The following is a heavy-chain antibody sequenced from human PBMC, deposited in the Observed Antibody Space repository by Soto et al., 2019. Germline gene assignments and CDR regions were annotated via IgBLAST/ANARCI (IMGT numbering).Heavy chain of an antibody. CDR3: ARPHRSGDYYPFDY. J-gene: IGHJ4*02. CDR2: IYDSGST. CDR1: GGSISSYY. Sequence: PSETLSLTCTVSGGSISSYYWSWIRQPPGKGLEWIGYIYDSGSTKYNPSLKSRVTISVDTPKNQFSLKLSSVTAADTAVYYCARPHRSGDYYPFDYWGQGSLVTVSS. D-gene: IGHD4-17*01. V-gene: IGHV4-59*01.